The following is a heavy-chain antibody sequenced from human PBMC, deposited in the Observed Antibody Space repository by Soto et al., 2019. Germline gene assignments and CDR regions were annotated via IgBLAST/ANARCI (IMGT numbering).Heavy chain of an antibody. D-gene: IGHD3-3*02. CDR3: ARGALALGYYYMDV. J-gene: IGHJ6*03. Sequence: PGGSLRLSSAASGFIVSSNYRSWVRQAPGRGLEWVSVIYSGGSTYYADSVKGRFTISRDNSKNTLYLQMNSLRAEDTAVYYCARGALALGYYYMDVWGKGTTVTVSS. V-gene: IGHV3-66*01. CDR1: GFIVSSNY. CDR2: IYSGGST.